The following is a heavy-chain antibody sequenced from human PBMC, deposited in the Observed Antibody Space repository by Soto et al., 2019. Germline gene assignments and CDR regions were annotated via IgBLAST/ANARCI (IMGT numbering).Heavy chain of an antibody. CDR3: ARGQEVGAHFFDS. V-gene: IGHV3-13*01. Sequence: PGWSLRLSCEASGFTFSGFDMHWVRQPTGKGLEWVSTIGTAGDTYYAVSVKGRFTISRDNAKNSLSLQMNSLRAGDTAVYFCARGQEVGAHFFDSWGQGTQVTV. CDR1: GFTFSGFD. J-gene: IGHJ4*02. D-gene: IGHD2-15*01. CDR2: IGTAGDT.